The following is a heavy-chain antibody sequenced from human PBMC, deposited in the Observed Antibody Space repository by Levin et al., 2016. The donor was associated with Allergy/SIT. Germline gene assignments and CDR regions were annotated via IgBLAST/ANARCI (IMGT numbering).Heavy chain of an antibody. Sequence: GESLKISCAASGFTFSSYSMNWVRQAPGKGLEWVSSISSSSSYIYYADSVKGRFTISRDNAKNSLYLQMNSLRAEDTAVYYCARDFGYCSSTSCYLDYWGQGTLVTVSS. J-gene: IGHJ4*02. CDR3: ARDFGYCSSTSCYLDY. CDR1: GFTFSSYS. V-gene: IGHV3-21*01. CDR2: ISSSSSYI. D-gene: IGHD2-2*03.